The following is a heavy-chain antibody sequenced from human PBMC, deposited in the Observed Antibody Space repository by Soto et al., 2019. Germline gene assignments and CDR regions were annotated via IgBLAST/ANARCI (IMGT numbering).Heavy chain of an antibody. Sequence: RLSCAASSFTFNNDLMNWVRPAPGKGLEWVGRIKSKTDDGTTDYAAPVKGRFTISRDDSKNTLYLQMNSLKAEDTAVYYCATVEYYDRSGYYPDAFDIWGQGTMVTVSS. CDR1: SFTFNNDL. J-gene: IGHJ3*02. D-gene: IGHD3-22*01. CDR2: IKSKTDDGTT. V-gene: IGHV3-15*07. CDR3: ATVEYYDRSGYYPDAFDI.